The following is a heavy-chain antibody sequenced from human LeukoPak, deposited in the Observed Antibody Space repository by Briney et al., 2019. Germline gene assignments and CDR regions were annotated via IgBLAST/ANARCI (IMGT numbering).Heavy chain of an antibody. D-gene: IGHD6-19*01. V-gene: IGHV4-38-2*02. CDR2: IHHSGST. Sequence: PSGTLSLTCAVSGYSISSGYYWGWIRQPPGKGLEWIGSIHHSGSTYYNPSLKSRVTISIDTSKNQFSLKLSSVTAADTAVYYCARDLLYSSGWYSANWGQGTLVTVSS. J-gene: IGHJ4*02. CDR1: GYSISSGYY. CDR3: ARDLLYSSGWYSAN.